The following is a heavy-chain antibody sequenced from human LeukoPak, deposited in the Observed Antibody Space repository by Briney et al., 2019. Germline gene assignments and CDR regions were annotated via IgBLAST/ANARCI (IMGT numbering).Heavy chain of an antibody. CDR2: ISWNSGSI. Sequence: GRSLRLSCAASGFTFDDYAMHWVRQAPGKGLEWVSGISWNSGSIGYADSVKGRFTISRDNAKNSLYLQMNSLRAEDTAVYYCARDRHGGTAFDIWGQGTMVTVSS. D-gene: IGHD2-15*01. V-gene: IGHV3-9*01. CDR1: GFTFDDYA. J-gene: IGHJ3*02. CDR3: ARDRHGGTAFDI.